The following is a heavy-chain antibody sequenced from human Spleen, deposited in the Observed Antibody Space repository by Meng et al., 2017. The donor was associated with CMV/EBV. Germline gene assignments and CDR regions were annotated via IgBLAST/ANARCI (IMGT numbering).Heavy chain of an antibody. Sequence: SNLWTGGRQGTGKGLAWIGEIYCSGSTNYNPSLKSRVTISVDKFKKQFSLKLGSVTAADTAVYYCARIERRRILKYCGSDCSTTDYWGQGTLVTVSS. CDR1: SNL. CDR3: ARIERRRILKYCGSDCSTTDY. V-gene: IGHV4-4*02. D-gene: IGHD2-21*02. J-gene: IGHJ4*02. CDR2: IYCSGST.